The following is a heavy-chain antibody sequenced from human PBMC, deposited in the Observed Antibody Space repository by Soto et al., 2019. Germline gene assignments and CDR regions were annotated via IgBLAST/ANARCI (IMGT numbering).Heavy chain of an antibody. D-gene: IGHD1-26*01. CDR2: ISGSGGST. CDR1: GFTFSSYA. CDR3: ARVHSRELLRRYYYYGMDV. V-gene: IGHV3-23*01. Sequence: GSLRLSCAASGFTFSSYAMSWVRQAPGKGLEWVSAISGSGGSTYYADSVKGRFTISRDNSKNTLYLQMNSLRAEDTAVYYCARVHSRELLRRYYYYGMDVWGQGTTVTVSS. J-gene: IGHJ6*02.